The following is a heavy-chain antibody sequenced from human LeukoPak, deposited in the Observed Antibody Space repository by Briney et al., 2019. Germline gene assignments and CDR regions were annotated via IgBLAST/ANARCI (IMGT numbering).Heavy chain of an antibody. Sequence: SETLSLTCAVYGGSFNGYYWSWIRQPPGKGLEWIGEINHSGSTNYNPSLKSRVTISVDTSKNQFSLKLSSVTAADTAVYYCARGGSKYSYCSGSSYYFDYWGQGTLVTVSS. J-gene: IGHJ4*02. D-gene: IGHD3-10*01. CDR1: GGSFNGYY. V-gene: IGHV4-34*01. CDR3: ARGGSKYSYCSGSSYYFDY. CDR2: INHSGST.